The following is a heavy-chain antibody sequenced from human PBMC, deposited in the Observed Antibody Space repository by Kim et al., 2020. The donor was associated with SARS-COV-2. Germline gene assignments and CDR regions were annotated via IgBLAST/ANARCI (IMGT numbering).Heavy chain of an antibody. V-gene: IGHV3-33*01. Sequence: GGSLRLSCAASGFTFSSYGMHWVRQAPGKGLEWVAVIWYDGSNKYYADSVKGRFTISRDNSKNTLYLQMNSLRAEDTAVYYCARGPYSSSQNGRHWFDPWGQGTLVTVSS. J-gene: IGHJ5*02. CDR2: IWYDGSNK. CDR3: ARGPYSSSQNGRHWFDP. D-gene: IGHD6-13*01. CDR1: GFTFSSYG.